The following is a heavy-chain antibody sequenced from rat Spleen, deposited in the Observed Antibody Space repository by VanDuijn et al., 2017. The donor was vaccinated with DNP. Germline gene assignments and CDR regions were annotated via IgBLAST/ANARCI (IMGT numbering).Heavy chain of an antibody. D-gene: IGHD1-6*01. CDR1: GHSISSNY. CDR2: ISHSGTT. CDR3: ARYRFTTDYFGY. Sequence: EVQLQESGPGLVKPSQSLSLTCSVTGHSISSNYWGWIRKFPGNKMEWIGHISHSGTTRYNPSLKSRISITRDTSKNQFFLQLNSVTPEDTATYYCARYRFTTDYFGYWGQGVMVTVSS. V-gene: IGHV3-1*01. J-gene: IGHJ2*01.